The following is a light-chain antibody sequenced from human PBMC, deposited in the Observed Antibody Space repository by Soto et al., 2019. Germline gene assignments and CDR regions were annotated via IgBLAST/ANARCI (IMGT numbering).Light chain of an antibody. V-gene: IGKV3-20*01. CDR3: QQYGSSPRT. J-gene: IGKJ1*01. CDR1: QSVSSSY. Sequence: VFTQSPGTLSLPPGERATLSCRASQSVSSSYLAWYQQKPGQAPRLLIYGASSRATGIPDRFSGSGSGTDFTLTISRLEPEDFAVYYCQQYGSSPRTFGQGTKVDIK. CDR2: GAS.